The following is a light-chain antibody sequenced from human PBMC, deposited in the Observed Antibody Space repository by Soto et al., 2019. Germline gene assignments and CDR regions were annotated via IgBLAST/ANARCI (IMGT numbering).Light chain of an antibody. CDR2: DAS. CDR3: QQYSRHSPGT. CDR1: QSISSW. V-gene: IGKV1-5*01. J-gene: IGKJ1*01. Sequence: DIQMTQSPSTLSASLGDRVTIXXRASQSISSWLAWYQQKPGKAPKLXXYDASSLESGVPSRFSGSGSGTDFTLTISSLQPDDFATYYCQQYSRHSPGTFGQGTKVDI.